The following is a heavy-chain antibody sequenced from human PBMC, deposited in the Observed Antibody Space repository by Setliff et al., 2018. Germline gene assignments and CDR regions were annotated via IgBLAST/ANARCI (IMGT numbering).Heavy chain of an antibody. CDR2: ISRGGNTI. CDR3: AGGTGTLDY. D-gene: IGHD1-1*01. J-gene: IGHJ4*02. V-gene: IGHV3-11*04. Sequence: TGGSLRLSCAASGFTLSDYYMTWIRQAPGKGLEWVSYISRGGNTIYYADSVKGRFTISRDNARDSLFLQMNSLRAEDTALYYCAGGTGTLDYWGQGTLVTVSS. CDR1: GFTLSDYY.